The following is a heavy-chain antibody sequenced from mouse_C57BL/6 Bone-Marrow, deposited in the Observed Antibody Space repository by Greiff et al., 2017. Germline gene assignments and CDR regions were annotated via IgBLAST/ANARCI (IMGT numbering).Heavy chain of an antibody. CDR1: GFTFSDYG. CDR3: ARPRFYGNSWFAY. CDR2: ISSGSSTI. J-gene: IGHJ3*01. Sequence: EVQGVESGGGLVKPGGSLKLSCAASGFTFSDYGMHWVRQAPEKGLEWVAYISSGSSTIYYADTVKGRFTISRDNAKNTLFLQMNSLRSEDTAMYYCARPRFYGNSWFAYWGQGTLVTVSA. D-gene: IGHD2-1*01. V-gene: IGHV5-17*01.